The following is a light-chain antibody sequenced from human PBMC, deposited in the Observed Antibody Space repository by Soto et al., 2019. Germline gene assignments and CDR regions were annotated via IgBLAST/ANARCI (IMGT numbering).Light chain of an antibody. J-gene: IGKJ3*01. CDR1: QSVSSSY. Sequence: SPGERATLSCRTSQSVSSSYLAWYQQKPGQAPRLLIYGASSRATGIPDRFSVSASGTDFTLIISRLEPEDFAVYYCQHYGTSALFGPGTRVDLK. CDR2: GAS. CDR3: QHYGTSAL. V-gene: IGKV3-20*01.